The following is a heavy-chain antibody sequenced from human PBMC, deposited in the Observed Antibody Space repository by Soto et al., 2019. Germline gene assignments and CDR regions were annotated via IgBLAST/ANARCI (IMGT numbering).Heavy chain of an antibody. V-gene: IGHV1-2*04. J-gene: IGHJ5*02. CDR3: ARGADIVVVVAATLSSWFAP. CDR2: INPNSGGT. CDR1: GYTFTGYY. D-gene: IGHD2-15*01. Sequence: QVQLVQSGAEVKKPGASVKVSCKASGYTFTGYYMHWVRQAPGQGLEWMGWINPNSGGTNYAQKFQGWGTMTSDTSISTTDMELSRLISDDTAVYYCARGADIVVVVAATLSSWFAPWGQGTLVTVSS.